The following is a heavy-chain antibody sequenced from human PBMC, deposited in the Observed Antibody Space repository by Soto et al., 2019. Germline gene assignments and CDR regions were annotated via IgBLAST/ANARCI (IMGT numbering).Heavy chain of an antibody. CDR1: GYSFTSYW. CDR3: ARANIWYSAFDI. J-gene: IGHJ3*02. CDR2: IYPGDSDT. Sequence: GESLKISCKGSGYSFTSYWIAWVRQMPGKGLEWMGIIYPGDSDTRYSPSFQGQVTISADKSITTAYLQWSGLKASDTAIYFCARANIWYSAFDIWGPGTMVTVSS. D-gene: IGHD6-13*01. V-gene: IGHV5-51*01.